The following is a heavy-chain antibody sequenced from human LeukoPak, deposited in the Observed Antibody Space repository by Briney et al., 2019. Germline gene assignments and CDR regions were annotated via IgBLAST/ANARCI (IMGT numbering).Heavy chain of an antibody. V-gene: IGHV4-4*02. CDR3: AGAKLNVFRGAFDI. CDR2: IYYSGST. J-gene: IGHJ3*02. CDR1: GGSISSSNW. D-gene: IGHD3-10*01. Sequence: PSGTLSLTCAVSGGSISSSNWWSWVRQPPGKGLEWIGYIYYSGSTYYNPSLKSRVTISVDTSKNQFSLKLSSVTAADTAVYYCAGAKLNVFRGAFDIWGQGTMVTVSS.